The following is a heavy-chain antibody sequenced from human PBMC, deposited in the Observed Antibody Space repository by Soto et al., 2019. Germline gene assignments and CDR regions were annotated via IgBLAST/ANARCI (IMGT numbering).Heavy chain of an antibody. V-gene: IGHV1-69*02. D-gene: IGHD6-19*01. CDR3: AGDRLVAVAGMDYYYGMDV. J-gene: IGHJ6*02. CDR1: GGTFSSYT. CDR2: IIPILGIA. Sequence: QVQLVQSGAEVKKPGSSVKVSCKASGGTFSSYTISWVRQAPGQGLEWMGRIIPILGIANYAQKFQGRVTITAAKXXSXAXRELRSLRSEDTAVYYCAGDRLVAVAGMDYYYGMDVWGQGTTVTVSS.